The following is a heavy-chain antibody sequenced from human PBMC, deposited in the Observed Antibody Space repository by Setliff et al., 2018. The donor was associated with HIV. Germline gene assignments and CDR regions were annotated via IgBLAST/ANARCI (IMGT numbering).Heavy chain of an antibody. V-gene: IGHV1-8*02. CDR2: MHPGSGNT. CDR3: ARGFYSWNL. D-gene: IGHD1-20*01. CDR1: GYTFTSYG. Sequence: VKVSCKASGYTFTSYGISWVRQAPGQGLEWMGWMHPGSGNTGFAAKFQGRVTMTRDTSTQTAYMELTSLTFHDTAVYYCARGFYSWNLWGQGTLVTVSS. J-gene: IGHJ5*02.